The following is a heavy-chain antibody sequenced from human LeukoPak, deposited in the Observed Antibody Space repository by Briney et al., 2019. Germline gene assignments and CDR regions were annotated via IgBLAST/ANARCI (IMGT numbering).Heavy chain of an antibody. J-gene: IGHJ5*02. Sequence: ASVTVSFKSSGYTFTNYYMHWVRQAPGRGLEWMGIIDPSGGSTTYAQNFQGRVTMTRDTSTSTVYMNLTSLRSEDTAVYYCARSEFSRAIYFDPWGQGTLVTVSS. CDR2: IDPSGGST. CDR3: ARSEFSRAIYFDP. D-gene: IGHD6-6*01. CDR1: GYTFTNYY. V-gene: IGHV1-46*01.